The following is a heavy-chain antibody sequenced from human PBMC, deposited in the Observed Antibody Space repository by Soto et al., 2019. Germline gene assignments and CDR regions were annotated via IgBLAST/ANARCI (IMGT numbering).Heavy chain of an antibody. Sequence: SETLSLTCTVSGGSISSYYWSWIRQPVGKGLEWIGRIYTSGSTNYNPSLKSRVTMSVDTSKNQFSLKLSSVTAADTAVYYCARNNYDFWSGCYDYWGQGTLVTVSS. V-gene: IGHV4-4*07. D-gene: IGHD3-3*01. J-gene: IGHJ4*02. CDR3: ARNNYDFWSGCYDY. CDR1: GGSISSYY. CDR2: IYTSGST.